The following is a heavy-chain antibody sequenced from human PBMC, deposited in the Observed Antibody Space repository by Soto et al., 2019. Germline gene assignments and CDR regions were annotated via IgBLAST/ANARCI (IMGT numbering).Heavy chain of an antibody. J-gene: IGHJ4*02. Sequence: GGSLRLSCAASGFTFSRFWMGWVRQAPGRGLEWVANIQQDGSEKYYVDSVKGRFTMSKDNVKNSLYLQMNSLGAEGTAVYYCARVRYGGYSYCCDCWGQGALVTVSS. CDR2: IQQDGSEK. CDR1: GFTFSRFW. CDR3: ARVRYGGYSYCCDC. D-gene: IGHD3-22*01. V-gene: IGHV3-7*03.